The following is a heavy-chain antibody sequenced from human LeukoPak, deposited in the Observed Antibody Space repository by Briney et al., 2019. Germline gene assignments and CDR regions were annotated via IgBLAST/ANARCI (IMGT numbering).Heavy chain of an antibody. CDR3: ASVDYNWNYFHF. V-gene: IGHV4-39*01. D-gene: IGHD1-20*01. J-gene: IGHJ4*02. CDR1: GGSISSSNYF. CDR2: IFYSGST. Sequence: AETLSLTCSVSGGSISSSNYFWSWIRQPPGQGLEWIGSIFYSGSTYYNPSLKGRVTISVDTSKNQFFLKLSSVTATDTAVYYCASVDYNWNYFHFWGQGTLVTVSS.